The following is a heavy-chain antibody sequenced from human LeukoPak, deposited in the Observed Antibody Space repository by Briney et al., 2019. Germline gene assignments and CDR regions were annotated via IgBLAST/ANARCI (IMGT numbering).Heavy chain of an antibody. CDR2: ISGSSRHK. J-gene: IGHJ4*02. Sequence: PGGSLRLSCAASGFTFSSYTMNRVRQAPGKGLEWVSSISGSSRHKYYADSVKGRFTISRDNAKNSLYLQMNSLRAEDTAVYYCARTANFAAGYYIDYWGRGTLVTVSS. D-gene: IGHD6-13*01. V-gene: IGHV3-21*01. CDR3: ARTANFAAGYYIDY. CDR1: GFTFSSYT.